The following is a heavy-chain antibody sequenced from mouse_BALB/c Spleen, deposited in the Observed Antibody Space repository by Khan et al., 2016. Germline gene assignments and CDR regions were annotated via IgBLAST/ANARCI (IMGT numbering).Heavy chain of an antibody. Sequence: QLVQSGPELKKPGETVKISCKASGYTFTNYGMNWVKQAPGKGLKWMGWINTYSGEPTYADDFKGRFVFSLETSASTAYLQINNLKNEDMATYFCARFRSANYWGQGTTLTVSS. CDR2: INTYSGEP. D-gene: IGHD6-1*01. CDR3: ARFRSANY. V-gene: IGHV9-1*02. J-gene: IGHJ2*01. CDR1: GYTFTNYG.